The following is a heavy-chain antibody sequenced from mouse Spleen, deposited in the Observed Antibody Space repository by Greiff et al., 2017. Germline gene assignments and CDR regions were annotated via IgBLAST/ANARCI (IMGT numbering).Heavy chain of an antibody. CDR2: IYPGDGDT. CDR3: ARGGTATAY. V-gene: IGHV1-82*01. D-gene: IGHD1-2*01. CDR1: GYAFSSSW. J-gene: IGHJ3*01. Sequence: VQLQQSGPELVKPGASVKISCKASGYAFSSSWMNWVKQRPGKGLEWIGRIYPGDGDTNYNGKFKGKATLTADKSSSTAYMQLSSLTSEDSAVYFCARGGTATAYWGQGTLGNVSA.